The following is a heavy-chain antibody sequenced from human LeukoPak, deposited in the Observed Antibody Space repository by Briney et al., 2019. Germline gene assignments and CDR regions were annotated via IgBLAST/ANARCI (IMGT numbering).Heavy chain of an antibody. CDR1: GGSISSSSYY. J-gene: IGHJ4*02. Sequence: PSETLSLTCTVSGGSISSSSYYWGWIRQPPGKGLEWIGSIYYSGSTYYDPSLKSRVTISVDTSKNQFSLKLSSVTAADTAVYYCARGSGYYDILTGYYNQITLVDYWGQGTLVTVSS. CDR2: IYYSGST. V-gene: IGHV4-39*07. CDR3: ARGSGYYDILTGYYNQITLVDY. D-gene: IGHD3-9*01.